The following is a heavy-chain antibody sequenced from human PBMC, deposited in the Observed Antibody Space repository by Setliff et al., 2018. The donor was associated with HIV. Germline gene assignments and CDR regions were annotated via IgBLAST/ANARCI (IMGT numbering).Heavy chain of an antibody. CDR2: IIPIFGTA. Sequence: ASVKVSCKASGGTFSSYAISWVRQAPGQGLEWMGGIIPIFGTANYAQKFQGRVTITTDESTSTAYMELSSLRSEDTAVYYCARDQRAYNWNDAVFYYYGLDVWGQGTTVTVSS. CDR3: ARDQRAYNWNDAVFYYYGLDV. J-gene: IGHJ6*02. V-gene: IGHV1-69*05. CDR1: GGTFSSYA. D-gene: IGHD1-20*01.